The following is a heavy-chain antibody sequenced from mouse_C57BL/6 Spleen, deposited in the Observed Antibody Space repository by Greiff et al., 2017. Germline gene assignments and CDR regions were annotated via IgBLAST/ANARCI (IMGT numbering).Heavy chain of an antibody. Sequence: VQLQQSGAELVKPGASVKMSCKASGYTFTSYWITWVKQRPGQGLEWIGDIYPGSGSTNYNEKFKSKATLTVDTSSSTAYMQLSSLTSEDSAVYYCARQVDDDGSYWYFDVWGTGTTVTVSS. CDR1: GYTFTSYW. D-gene: IGHD2-12*01. V-gene: IGHV1-55*01. CDR3: ARQVDDDGSYWYFDV. J-gene: IGHJ1*03. CDR2: IYPGSGST.